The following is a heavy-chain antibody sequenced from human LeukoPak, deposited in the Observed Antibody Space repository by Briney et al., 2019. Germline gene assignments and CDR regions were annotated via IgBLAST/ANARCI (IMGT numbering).Heavy chain of an antibody. J-gene: IGHJ3*02. Sequence: SVKVSCKASGGTFSSYAISWVRQAPGQGLEWMGGIIPIFGTANYAQKFQGRVTITADGSTSTAYMELSSLRSEDTAVYYCARAITRGADAFDISGQGTMVTVSS. V-gene: IGHV1-69*01. CDR3: ARAITRGADAFDI. CDR2: IIPIFGTA. CDR1: GGTFSSYA. D-gene: IGHD1-26*01.